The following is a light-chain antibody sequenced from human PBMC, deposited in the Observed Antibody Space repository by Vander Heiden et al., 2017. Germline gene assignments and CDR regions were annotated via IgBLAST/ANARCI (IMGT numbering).Light chain of an antibody. CDR3: CSYTRSSTLV. CDR2: EVS. Sequence: QSALTQPASLSGSPCQSITISCTGTSSDIGDHDHVSWYQQHPGKVPKVIIYEVSKRPSGVSNRFSGSKSGNTASLTISGLQAEDDADYYCCSYTRSSTLVFGTGTKVTAL. V-gene: IGLV2-14*01. J-gene: IGLJ1*01. CDR1: SSDIGDHDH.